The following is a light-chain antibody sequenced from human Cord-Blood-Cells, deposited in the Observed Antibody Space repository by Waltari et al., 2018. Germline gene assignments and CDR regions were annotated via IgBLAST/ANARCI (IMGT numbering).Light chain of an antibody. CDR3: QQYYSTPYT. Sequence: DIVMTQVPVSLAVSLGHRATISGKASPSVLYSSNNKNYLAWYQQKPGQPPKLLIYWASTRESGVPDRFSGSGSGTDFTLTISSLQAEDVAVYYCQQYYSTPYTFGQGTKLEIK. CDR2: WAS. J-gene: IGKJ2*01. CDR1: PSVLYSSNNKNY. V-gene: IGKV4-1*01.